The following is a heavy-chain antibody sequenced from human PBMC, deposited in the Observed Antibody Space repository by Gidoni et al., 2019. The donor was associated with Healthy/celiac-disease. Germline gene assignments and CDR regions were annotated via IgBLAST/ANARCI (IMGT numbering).Heavy chain of an antibody. Sequence: QVQLQESGPGLVKPSETLSLTCAVSGYSISSGYYWGWIRQPPGKGLEWIGSIYHSGSTYYNPSLKSRVTISVDTSKNQFSLKLSSVTAANTAVYYCARDTVTTSWFDPWGQGTLVTVSS. D-gene: IGHD4-4*01. J-gene: IGHJ5*02. CDR2: IYHSGST. V-gene: IGHV4-38-2*02. CDR1: GYSISSGYY. CDR3: ARDTVTTSWFDP.